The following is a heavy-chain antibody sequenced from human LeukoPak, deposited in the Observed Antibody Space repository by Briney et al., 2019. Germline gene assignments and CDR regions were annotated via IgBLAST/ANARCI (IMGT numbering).Heavy chain of an antibody. CDR2: IRSNANNYAT. CDR1: GFTFSGSA. J-gene: IGHJ6*03. Sequence: GGSLRLSCAASGFTFSGSAMHWVRQASGKGLEWVGRIRSNANNYATAYAASVKGRFTISRDDSKNTAYLQMNSLKTEDAAVYYCTRHKSGGITMIRGVRDYYYMDVWGKGTTVTVSS. CDR3: TRHKSGGITMIRGVRDYYYMDV. D-gene: IGHD3-10*01. V-gene: IGHV3-73*01.